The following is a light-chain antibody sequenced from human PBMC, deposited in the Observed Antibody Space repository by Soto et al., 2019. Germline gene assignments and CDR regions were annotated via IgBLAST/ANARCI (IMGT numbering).Light chain of an antibody. V-gene: IGKV3-20*01. CDR3: QQYASSPLT. CDR1: QSVSSNY. J-gene: IGKJ4*01. CDR2: GAS. Sequence: EIVLTQSPGTLSLSSGERATLSCRASQSVSSNYLAWYQQKPGQAPRLLIYGASSRATGIPDRFGGSGSGTDFTLTISRMEPEDVAVYYCQQYASSPLTFGGGTKVEIK.